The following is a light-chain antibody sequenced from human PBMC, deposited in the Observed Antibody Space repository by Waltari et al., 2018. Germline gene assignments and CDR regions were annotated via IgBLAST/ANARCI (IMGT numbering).Light chain of an antibody. CDR1: QCVLYSSNNKNY. V-gene: IGKV4-1*01. Sequence: DIVMPHAPDSLAVSLGARLTTNCNASQCVLYSSNNKNYVAWYQQKPGQPPKLLIYWASTRESGVPDRFSGSGSGTDFTLTISSLQAEDVAVYYCQQYYSTLPITFGQGTRLEIK. J-gene: IGKJ5*01. CDR2: WAS. CDR3: QQYYSTLPIT.